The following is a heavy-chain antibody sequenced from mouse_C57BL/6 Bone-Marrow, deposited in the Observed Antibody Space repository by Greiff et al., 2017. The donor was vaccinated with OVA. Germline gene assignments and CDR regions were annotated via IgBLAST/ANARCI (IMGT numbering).Heavy chain of an antibody. V-gene: IGHV1-55*01. Sequence: QVQLQQPGAELVKPGASVKMSCKASGYTFSSYWITWVKQRPGQGLEWIGDFYPGSGSTNYNEKFKSKATLTVDTSSSTAYMQLSSLTSEDTAVYYCAGYGRSPWFAYWGQGTLVTVSA. CDR3: AGYGRSPWFAY. CDR2: FYPGSGST. CDR1: GYTFSSYW. J-gene: IGHJ3*01. D-gene: IGHD1-1*01.